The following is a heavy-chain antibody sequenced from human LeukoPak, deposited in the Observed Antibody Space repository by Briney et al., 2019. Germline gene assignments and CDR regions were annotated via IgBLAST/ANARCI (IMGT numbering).Heavy chain of an antibody. CDR1: GGSISTSNYY. CDR2: IFYSGST. V-gene: IGHV4-39*07. Sequence: PSETLSLTCTVSGGSISTSNYYWGWIRQPPGKGLEWIGNIFYSGSTYYSPSLKSRVTISLDTSRNQFSLKLNSVTAADTAVYYCARARPYYDFWSGYLSYYYYMDVWGKGTTVTVSS. CDR3: ARARPYYDFWSGYLSYYYYMDV. J-gene: IGHJ6*03. D-gene: IGHD3-3*01.